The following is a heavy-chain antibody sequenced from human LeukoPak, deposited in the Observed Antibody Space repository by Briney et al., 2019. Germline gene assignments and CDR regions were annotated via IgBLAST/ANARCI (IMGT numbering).Heavy chain of an antibody. CDR2: INHSGST. Sequence: SETLSLTCAVYGGSFSGYYWSWIRQPPGKELEWIGEINHSGSTNYNPSLKSRVTISVDTSKNQFSLKLSSVTAADTAVYYCARAATRSPTYYYGSGTHSRGYGMDVWGQGTTVTVSS. V-gene: IGHV4-34*01. J-gene: IGHJ6*02. D-gene: IGHD3-10*01. CDR1: GGSFSGYY. CDR3: ARAATRSPTYYYGSGTHSRGYGMDV.